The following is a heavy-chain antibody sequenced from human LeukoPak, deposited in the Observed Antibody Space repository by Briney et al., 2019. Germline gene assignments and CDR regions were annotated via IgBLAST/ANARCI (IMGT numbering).Heavy chain of an antibody. D-gene: IGHD3-10*01. CDR1: GGSFSGYY. Sequence: SETLSLTCAVYGGSFSGYYWSWIRQPPGKGLEWIGYIYYSGSTNYNPSLKSRVTISVDTSKNQFSLKLSSVTAADTAVYYCARDGKGWFGELRGYYYGMDVWGQGTTVTVSS. CDR3: ARDGKGWFGELRGYYYGMDV. J-gene: IGHJ6*02. V-gene: IGHV4-59*01. CDR2: IYYSGST.